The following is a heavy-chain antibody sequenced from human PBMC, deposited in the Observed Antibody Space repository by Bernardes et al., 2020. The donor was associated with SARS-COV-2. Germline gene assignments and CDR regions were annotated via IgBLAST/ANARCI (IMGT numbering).Heavy chain of an antibody. Sequence: GSLRLSCAASGFTFSSYAMSWVRQAPGKGLEWVSAISGSGGSTYYADSVKGRFTISRDNSKNTLYLQMNSLRAEDTAVYYCAKPPRVVAATKGPEYFQHWGQGTLVTVSS. V-gene: IGHV3-23*01. D-gene: IGHD2-15*01. CDR3: AKPPRVVAATKGPEYFQH. J-gene: IGHJ1*01. CDR1: GFTFSSYA. CDR2: ISGSGGST.